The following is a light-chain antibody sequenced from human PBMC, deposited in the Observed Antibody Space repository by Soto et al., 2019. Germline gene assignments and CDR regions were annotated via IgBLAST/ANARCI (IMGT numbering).Light chain of an antibody. CDR3: QQYYSYPLT. V-gene: IGKV1-8*01. J-gene: IGKJ4*01. Sequence: AIRMTQSPSSLSASTVAIVTITCRASQGISSYLAWYQQKPGKAPKLLISAASTLQSGVPSRFSGSGSGTDFTLTISCLQSEDFATYYCQQYYSYPLTFGGGTKVEIK. CDR1: QGISSY. CDR2: AAS.